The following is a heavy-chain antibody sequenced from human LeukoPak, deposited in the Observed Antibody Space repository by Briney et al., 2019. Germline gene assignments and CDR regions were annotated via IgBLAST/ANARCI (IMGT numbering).Heavy chain of an antibody. CDR1: GVTFSSYW. V-gene: IGHV3-7*03. Sequence: GALRLSCAASGVTFSSYWMSWVRQAPGKGLEWVANIKQDGSERYYVDSVKGRFTISRDNAKNSLYLQMSSLRAEDTAVYYCAREDGGYGGGFDYWGQGTLVTVSS. CDR3: AREDGGYGGGFDY. D-gene: IGHD5-12*01. CDR2: IKQDGSER. J-gene: IGHJ4*02.